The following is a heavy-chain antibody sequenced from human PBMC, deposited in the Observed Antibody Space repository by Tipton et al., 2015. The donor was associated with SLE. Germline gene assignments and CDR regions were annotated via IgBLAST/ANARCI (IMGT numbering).Heavy chain of an antibody. Sequence: TLSLTCTVSGGSISSGGYYWSWIRQHPGKGLEWIGYIYYSGSTYYNPSLKSRVTISVDTSKNQFSLKLSSVTAADTAVYYCARGVYYDIWSGYYMGISGYQFDYWGQGTLVTVPS. CDR2: IYYSGST. D-gene: IGHD3-3*01. CDR1: GGSISSGGYY. CDR3: ARGVYYDIWSGYYMGISGYQFDY. V-gene: IGHV4-31*03. J-gene: IGHJ4*02.